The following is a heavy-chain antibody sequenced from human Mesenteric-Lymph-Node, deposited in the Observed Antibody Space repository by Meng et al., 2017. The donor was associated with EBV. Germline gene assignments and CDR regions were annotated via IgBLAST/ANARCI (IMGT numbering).Heavy chain of an antibody. CDR2: IYYTGHT. V-gene: IGHV4-31*03. Sequence: QGPPEEWDPGVVTSSPPLSLTFTVSGGSISSGNYYWNRIRQHPGKGMEWIGYIYYTGHTYYNPSLRSRVTISIDKSKNQFSLSLHSVTAADTAVYYCATNDNYRNDYWGQGTLVTVSS. D-gene: IGHD5-24*01. CDR3: ATNDNYRNDY. CDR1: GGSISSGNYY. J-gene: IGHJ4*02.